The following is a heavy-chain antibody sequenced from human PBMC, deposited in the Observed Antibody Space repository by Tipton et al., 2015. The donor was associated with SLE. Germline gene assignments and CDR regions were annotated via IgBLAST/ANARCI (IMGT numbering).Heavy chain of an antibody. CDR3: ARVLPGEQQLVPWAFDI. CDR2: IYYSGST. Sequence: TLSLTCTVSGGSISSYYWSWIRRPPGKGLEWIGYIYYSGSTNYNPSLKSRVTISVDTSKNQFSLKLSSVTAADTAVYYCARVLPGEQQLVPWAFDIWGQGTMVTVSS. CDR1: GGSISSYY. D-gene: IGHD6-13*01. V-gene: IGHV4-59*01. J-gene: IGHJ3*02.